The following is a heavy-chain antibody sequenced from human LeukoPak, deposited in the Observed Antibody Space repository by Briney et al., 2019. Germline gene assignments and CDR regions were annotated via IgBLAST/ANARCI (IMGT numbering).Heavy chain of an antibody. D-gene: IGHD3-22*01. J-gene: IGHJ4*02. Sequence: ASVKVSCKASGYTFTSYDINWVRQATGQGLEWMGWMNPNSGNTGYAQKFQGRVTMTRNTSISTAYMELSSLRSDDTAVYYCARDLGYYYDSSGYSWGQGTLVTVSS. CDR2: MNPNSGNT. CDR3: ARDLGYYYDSSGYS. V-gene: IGHV1-8*01. CDR1: GYTFTSYD.